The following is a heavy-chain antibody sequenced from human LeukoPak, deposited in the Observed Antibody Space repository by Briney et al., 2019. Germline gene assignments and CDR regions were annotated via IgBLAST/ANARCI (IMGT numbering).Heavy chain of an antibody. V-gene: IGHV1-46*01. CDR2: INPSGGST. CDR1: GGTFSSYA. CDR3: ARGKVVAATRGIDY. Sequence: ASVKVSCKASGGTFSSYAISWVRQAPGQGLEWMGIINPSGGSTSYAQKFQGRVTMTRDTSTSTVYMELSSLRSEDTAVYYCARGKVVAATRGIDYWGQGTLVTVSS. J-gene: IGHJ4*02. D-gene: IGHD2-15*01.